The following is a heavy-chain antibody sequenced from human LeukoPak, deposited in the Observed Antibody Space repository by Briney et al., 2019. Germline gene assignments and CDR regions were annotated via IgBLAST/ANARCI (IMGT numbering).Heavy chain of an antibody. CDR3: ASCFGCYYYGMDV. CDR1: GFTFSSYW. V-gene: IGHV3-7*01. Sequence: PGGSLRLSCAASGFTFSSYWMSWVRQAPGKGLEWVANIKQDGSEKYYVDSVKGRFTISRDNAKNSLYLQMNSLRAEDTAVYYCASCFGCYYYGMDVWGQGTTVTVSS. CDR2: IKQDGSEK. J-gene: IGHJ6*02. D-gene: IGHD5-18*01.